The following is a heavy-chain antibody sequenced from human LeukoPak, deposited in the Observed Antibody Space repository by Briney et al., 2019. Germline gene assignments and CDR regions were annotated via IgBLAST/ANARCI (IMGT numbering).Heavy chain of an antibody. CDR2: INPNSGGT. CDR1: GYTFTGYY. CDR3: ARDLQGRWLQLPNYFDY. V-gene: IGHV1-2*02. D-gene: IGHD5-12*01. J-gene: IGHJ4*02. Sequence: ASVKVSCKASGYTFTGYYMHWVRQAPGQGLEWMGWINPNSGGTNYAQKFQGRVTMTRDTSISTAYMELSRLRSDDTAVYYCARDLQGRWLQLPNYFDYWGQGTLVTVSS.